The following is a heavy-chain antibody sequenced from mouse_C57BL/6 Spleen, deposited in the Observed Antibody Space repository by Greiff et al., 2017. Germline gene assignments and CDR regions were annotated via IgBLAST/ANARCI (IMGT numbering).Heavy chain of an antibody. CDR1: GFNIKNTY. J-gene: IGHJ2*01. D-gene: IGHD1-1*01. Sequence: VQLQQSGAELARPGASVKLSCTASGFNIKNTYMHWVKQRPEQGLEWIGRIDPANGNTKYAPKFQGKATITADTSSNTAYLQLSSLTSEDTAIYYWAYYYGSSSWYFDYWGQGTTLTVSS. V-gene: IGHV14-3*01. CDR3: AYYYGSSSWYFDY. CDR2: IDPANGNT.